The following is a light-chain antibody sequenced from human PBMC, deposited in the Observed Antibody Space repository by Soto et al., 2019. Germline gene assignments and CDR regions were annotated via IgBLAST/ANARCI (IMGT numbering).Light chain of an antibody. Sequence: EIVVTQSPETMSVSPGERATLSCRASQSVSSNLAWYQQKPGQAPRLLIYGASTRATGTPARFSGSGSGTEFTLTISSLQSEDFAIYYCQQYNNWPRTFGQVTKV. V-gene: IGKV3-15*01. CDR2: GAS. J-gene: IGKJ1*01. CDR1: QSVSSN. CDR3: QQYNNWPRT.